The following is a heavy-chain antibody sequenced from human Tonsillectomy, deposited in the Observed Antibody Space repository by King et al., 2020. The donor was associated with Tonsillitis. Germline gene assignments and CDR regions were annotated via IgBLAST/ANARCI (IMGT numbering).Heavy chain of an antibody. J-gene: IGHJ5*02. CDR2: IYWNDDK. CDR1: GFSLSTSGVG. D-gene: IGHD2-21*01. CDR3: AHSRWGGDCYIGNWFDP. V-gene: IGHV2-5*01. Sequence: ITLKESGPTLVKPTQTLTLTCTFSGFSLSTSGVGVGWIRQPPGKALEWLALIYWNDDKRYSPSLKSRLTITKDTSKNQVVLTMTNMDPVDTATYYCAHSRWGGDCYIGNWFDPWGQGILVTVSS.